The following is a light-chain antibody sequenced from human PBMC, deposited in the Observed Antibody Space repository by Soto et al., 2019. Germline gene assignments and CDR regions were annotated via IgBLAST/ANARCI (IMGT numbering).Light chain of an antibody. J-gene: IGKJ2*01. V-gene: IGKV3-11*01. CDR3: QQRSNWPRT. CDR2: DAS. CDR1: QSVRSS. Sequence: EIVLTQSPATLSLSPGERATHSCRASQSVRSSLAWFQHKHGQAPRLLIYDASNRATSIPARFSGSGSGTDFTLTISSLEPEDFAVYYCQQRSNWPRTFGQGTKLEIK.